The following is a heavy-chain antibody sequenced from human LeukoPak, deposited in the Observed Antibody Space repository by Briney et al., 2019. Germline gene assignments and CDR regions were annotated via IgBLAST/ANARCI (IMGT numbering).Heavy chain of an antibody. J-gene: IGHJ6*04. CDR3: ARDGSSGCSHYGMDV. Sequence: PGGSLRLSCAASGFTFSSYSMNWVRQAPGKGLEWVSSISSSSSYIYYADSVKGRFTISRDNAKNSLYLQMNSLRAEDTAVYYCARDGSSGCSHYGMDVWGKGTTVTVSS. CDR2: ISSSSSYI. CDR1: GFTFSSYS. V-gene: IGHV3-21*01. D-gene: IGHD6-19*01.